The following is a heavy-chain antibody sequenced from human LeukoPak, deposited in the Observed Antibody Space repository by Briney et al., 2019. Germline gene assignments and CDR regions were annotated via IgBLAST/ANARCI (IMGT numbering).Heavy chain of an antibody. CDR2: INHSGST. V-gene: IGHV4-34*01. D-gene: IGHD6-13*01. Sequence: SETLSLTCAVYGGSFSGYYWSWIRQPPGKGLEWIGEINHSGSTNYNPSLKSRVTISVDTSKNQFSLKLSSVTAADTAVYYCARGEYSSSFRFQDAFDTWGQGTMVTVSS. CDR3: ARGEYSSSFRFQDAFDT. J-gene: IGHJ3*02. CDR1: GGSFSGYY.